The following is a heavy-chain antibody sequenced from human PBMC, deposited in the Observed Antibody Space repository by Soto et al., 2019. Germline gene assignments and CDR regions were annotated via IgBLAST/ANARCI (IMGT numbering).Heavy chain of an antibody. Sequence: QVQLVQSGAEVKKPGSSVKVSCKASGGTFSSYTIIWVRQAPGQGLEWMGRIIPILGIANYAQKFQGRVTITADKSTSTAYMELSSLRSEDTAVYYCARELEKDFWSGYYPGYFDLWGRGTLVTVSS. D-gene: IGHD3-3*01. CDR3: ARELEKDFWSGYYPGYFDL. V-gene: IGHV1-69*08. J-gene: IGHJ2*01. CDR1: GGTFSSYT. CDR2: IIPILGIA.